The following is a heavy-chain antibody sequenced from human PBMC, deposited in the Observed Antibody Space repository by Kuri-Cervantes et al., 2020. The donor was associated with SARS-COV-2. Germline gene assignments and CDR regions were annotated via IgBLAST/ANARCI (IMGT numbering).Heavy chain of an antibody. D-gene: IGHD3-3*01. CDR2: ISSSGHII. Sequence: GESLKISCAASGFTFSDYEMSWVRQTPGKGLEWISYISSSGHIINYADSVKGRFTISRDNAKNSLYLQMNSLRAEDTAVYYCARRNDFWSGAYFDYWGQGTLVTVSS. V-gene: IGHV3-48*03. CDR1: GFTFSDYE. CDR3: ARRNDFWSGAYFDY. J-gene: IGHJ4*02.